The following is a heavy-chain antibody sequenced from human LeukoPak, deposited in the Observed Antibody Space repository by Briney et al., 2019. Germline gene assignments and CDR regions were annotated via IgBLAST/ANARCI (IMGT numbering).Heavy chain of an antibody. D-gene: IGHD5-18*01. CDR1: GGTFSSYA. J-gene: IGHJ5*02. Sequence: ASVKVSCKASGGTFSSYAISWVRQAPGQGLEWMGGIIPIFGTANYAQKFQGRVTITADESTSTAYMELSSLRSEDTAVYYCASYRRLPPRSWFDPWGQGTLVTVSS. CDR2: IIPIFGTA. CDR3: ASYRRLPPRSWFDP. V-gene: IGHV1-69*13.